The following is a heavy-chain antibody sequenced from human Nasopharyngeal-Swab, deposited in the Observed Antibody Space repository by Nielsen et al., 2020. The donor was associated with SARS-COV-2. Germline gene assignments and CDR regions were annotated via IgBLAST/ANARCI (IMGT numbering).Heavy chain of an antibody. CDR1: GYSFTSYW. CDR3: ARRGAASSSWYPKTKYYYYYGMDV. V-gene: IGHV5-51*01. Sequence: GESLKISCTGSGYSFTSYWIGWVRQMPGKGLECMGIIYPGDSDTRYSPYFQGQVTISADKSISTAYLQWSSLKASDTAMYYCARRGAASSSWYPKTKYYYYYGMDVWGQGTTVTVSS. CDR2: IYPGDSDT. J-gene: IGHJ6*02. D-gene: IGHD6-13*01.